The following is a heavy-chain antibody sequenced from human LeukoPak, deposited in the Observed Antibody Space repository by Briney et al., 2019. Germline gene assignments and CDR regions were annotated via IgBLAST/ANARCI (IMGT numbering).Heavy chain of an antibody. CDR2: IYYSGST. J-gene: IGHJ4*02. V-gene: IGHV4-31*03. D-gene: IGHD1-26*01. CDR1: GGSISSGGYS. Sequence: PSETLSLTCTVSGGSISSGGYSWSWIRQHPGKGLEWIGYIYYSGSTYYNPSLKSRVTISVDTSKNQFSLKLSSVTAADTAVYYCARVNSVAATGYFDYWGQGTLVTVSS. CDR3: ARVNSVAATGYFDY.